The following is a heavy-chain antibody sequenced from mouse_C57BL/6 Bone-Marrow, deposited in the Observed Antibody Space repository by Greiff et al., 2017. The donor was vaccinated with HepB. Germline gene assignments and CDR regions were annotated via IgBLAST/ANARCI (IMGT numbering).Heavy chain of an antibody. CDR3: ARDTSNYSDY. CDR1: GFTFSSYA. Sequence: EVMLVESGGGLVKPGGSLKLSCAASGFTFSSYAMSWVRQTPEKRLEWVATISDGGSYTYYPDNVKGRFTISRDNAKNNLYLQMSHLKSEDTAMYYCARDTSNYSDYWGQGTTLTVSS. D-gene: IGHD2-10*02. J-gene: IGHJ2*01. CDR2: ISDGGSYT. V-gene: IGHV5-4*01.